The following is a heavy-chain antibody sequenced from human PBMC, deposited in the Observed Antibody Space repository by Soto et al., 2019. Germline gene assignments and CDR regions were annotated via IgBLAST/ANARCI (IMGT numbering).Heavy chain of an antibody. CDR2: ISAYNGNT. V-gene: IGHV1-18*01. D-gene: IGHD2-21*02. Sequence: ASVKVSCKASGYTFTSYGISWARQAPGQGLEWMGWISAYNGNTNYAQKLQGRVTMTTDTSTSTAYMELRSLRSDDTAAYYCARDSPHCGGDCYPQNWFDPWGQGTLVTVSS. CDR1: GYTFTSYG. CDR3: ARDSPHCGGDCYPQNWFDP. J-gene: IGHJ5*02.